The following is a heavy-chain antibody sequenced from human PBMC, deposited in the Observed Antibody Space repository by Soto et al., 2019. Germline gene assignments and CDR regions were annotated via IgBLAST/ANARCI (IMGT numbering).Heavy chain of an antibody. V-gene: IGHV4-31*03. J-gene: IGHJ5*02. CDR1: GGSISSGGYY. D-gene: IGHD3-3*01. CDR3: ARVGYDFWSGYYTGQHWFDP. Sequence: SETLSLTCTVAGGSISSGGYYWSWIRQHPGKGLEWIGYIYYSGSTYYNPSLKSRVTISVDTSKNQFSLKLSSVTAADTAVYYCARVGYDFWSGYYTGQHWFDPWGQGTRVTVSS. CDR2: IYYSGST.